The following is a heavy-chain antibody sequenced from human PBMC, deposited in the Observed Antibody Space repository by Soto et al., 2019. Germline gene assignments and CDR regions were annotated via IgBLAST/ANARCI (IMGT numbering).Heavy chain of an antibody. Sequence: QVQLQESGPGLVKPSQNLSLTCTVSGCSISSGGYYWSWIRQHPGKGLEWIGYIYYSGSTYYNPSLKSRVTISVDTSKNQVSLQMSSVTAADTAVYYCARRAAGILLGVACGFDPWGQGPLVTVSS. J-gene: IGHJ5*02. D-gene: IGHD6-13*01. CDR1: GCSISSGGYY. CDR3: ARRAAGILLGVACGFDP. V-gene: IGHV4-31*03. CDR2: IYYSGST.